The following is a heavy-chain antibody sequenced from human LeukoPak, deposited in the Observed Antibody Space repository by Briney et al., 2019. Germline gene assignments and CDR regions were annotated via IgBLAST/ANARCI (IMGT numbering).Heavy chain of an antibody. CDR3: ARAQDALDI. Sequence: PGGSLRLSCAASGFSVSSDYMTWVRLGPGKGLEWVSLIHNDGTTYYADSVKGRFTISLHNSENTLYLQMNSLRGEDTAVYYCARAQDALDIWGQGALVTVAS. V-gene: IGHV3-53*04. CDR2: IHNDGTT. J-gene: IGHJ3*02. CDR1: GFSVSSDY.